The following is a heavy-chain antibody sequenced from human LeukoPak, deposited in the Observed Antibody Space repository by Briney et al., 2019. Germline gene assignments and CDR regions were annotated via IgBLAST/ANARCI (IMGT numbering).Heavy chain of an antibody. D-gene: IGHD5-18*01. Sequence: SETLSLTCTVSGGSISSYYWSWIRQPPGKGLEWIGYIYYSGSTNYNPSLKSRVTISVDTSKNQFSLKLSSVTAADTAVYYCARGNGYSYGVSWFDPWGQGTLVTVSS. CDR1: GGSISSYY. V-gene: IGHV4-59*08. CDR3: ARGNGYSYGVSWFDP. CDR2: IYYSGST. J-gene: IGHJ5*02.